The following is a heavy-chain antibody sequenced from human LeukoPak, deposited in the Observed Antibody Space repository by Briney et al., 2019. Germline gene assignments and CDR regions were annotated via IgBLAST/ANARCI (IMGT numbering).Heavy chain of an antibody. D-gene: IGHD5-18*01. CDR1: GGSISSSNW. CDR3: ARRGHSYGSFRLYFDY. Sequence: SGTLSLTCAVSGGSISSSNWWSWVRQPPGKGLEWIGEIYHSGSTNYNPSLKSRVTISLDMSKNQFSLKLNSVTAADTAVYYCARRGHSYGSFRLYFDYWGQGTLVTVSS. CDR2: IYHSGST. V-gene: IGHV4-4*02. J-gene: IGHJ4*02.